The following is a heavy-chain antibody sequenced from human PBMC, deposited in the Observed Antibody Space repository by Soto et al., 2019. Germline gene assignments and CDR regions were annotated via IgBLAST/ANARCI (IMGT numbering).Heavy chain of an antibody. J-gene: IGHJ4*02. V-gene: IGHV1-69*06. CDR2: IIPIFGTA. Sequence: SVKVSCKASGGTFSSYAISWVRQAPGQGLEWMGGIIPIFGTANYAQKFQGRVTITADKSTSTAYMELSSLRSEDTAVYYCASVYYYDSSGYYYPYFDYWGQGTLVTVSS. CDR1: GGTFSSYA. CDR3: ASVYYYDSSGYYYPYFDY. D-gene: IGHD3-22*01.